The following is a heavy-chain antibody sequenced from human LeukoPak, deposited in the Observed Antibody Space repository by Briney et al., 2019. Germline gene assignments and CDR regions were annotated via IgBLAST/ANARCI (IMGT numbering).Heavy chain of an antibody. Sequence: GGSLRLSCAASGFTFSSYAMSWVRQAPGKGLEWASAISGSGGSTYYADSVKGRFTISRDNSKNTLYLQMNSLRAEDTAVYYCAKDSYYYDSSGYPNWFDPWGQGTLVTVSS. D-gene: IGHD3-22*01. CDR1: GFTFSSYA. CDR3: AKDSYYYDSSGYPNWFDP. CDR2: ISGSGGST. J-gene: IGHJ5*02. V-gene: IGHV3-23*01.